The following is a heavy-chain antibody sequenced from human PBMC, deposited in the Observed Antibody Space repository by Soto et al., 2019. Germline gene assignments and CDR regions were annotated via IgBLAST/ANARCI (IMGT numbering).Heavy chain of an antibody. Sequence: SETLSLTCTVSGGSISSYYWSWIRQPPGKGLEWIGYIYYSGSTNYNPSLKSRVTISVDTSKNHFSLKLSSVTAADTAVYYCARHGPIAAAGAVFDYWGQGTLVTVSS. J-gene: IGHJ4*02. CDR2: IYYSGST. CDR1: GGSISSYY. D-gene: IGHD6-13*01. CDR3: ARHGPIAAAGAVFDY. V-gene: IGHV4-59*08.